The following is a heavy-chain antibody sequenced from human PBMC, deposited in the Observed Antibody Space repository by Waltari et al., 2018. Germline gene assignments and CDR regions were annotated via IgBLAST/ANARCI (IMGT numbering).Heavy chain of an antibody. Sequence: EVQLVESGGGLVQPGGSLRLSCAASGFTFSSYSMNWVRQAPGKGLEWVSYISSSSSTLHYADSVKGRFTISRDKSKNTLYLQMNSLRAEDTAVYYCAKDLGGSYYSDWGQGTLVTVSS. CDR2: ISSSSSTL. CDR3: AKDLGGSYYSD. CDR1: GFTFSSYS. J-gene: IGHJ4*02. D-gene: IGHD1-26*01. V-gene: IGHV3-48*01.